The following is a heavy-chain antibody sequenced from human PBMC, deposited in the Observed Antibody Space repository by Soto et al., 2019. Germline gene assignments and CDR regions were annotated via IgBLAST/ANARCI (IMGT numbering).Heavy chain of an antibody. D-gene: IGHD4-17*01. J-gene: IGHJ4*02. Sequence: GGSLRLSCSASGFSFANHVMNWVRQPPGKGLEWVSSMSKSDDVGFFADYVRGRLIVSRETSTNALCLQIDFLRFEDTAIYYCAKTVAATKLEDYWGQGTLVTVSS. CDR3: AKTVAATKLEDY. V-gene: IGHV3-23*01. CDR2: MSKSDDVG. CDR1: GFSFANHV.